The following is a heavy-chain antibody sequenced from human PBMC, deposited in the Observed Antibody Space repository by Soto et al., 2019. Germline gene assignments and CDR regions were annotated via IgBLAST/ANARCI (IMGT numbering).Heavy chain of an antibody. V-gene: IGHV3-30-3*01. CDR3: ARDSAYDSSGYYAQADAFDI. J-gene: IGHJ3*02. CDR1: GFTFSSYA. D-gene: IGHD3-22*01. CDR2: ISYDGSNK. Sequence: GGSLRLSCAASGFTFSSYAMHWVRQAPGKGLEWVAVISYDGSNKYYADSVKGRFTISRDNSKNTLYLQMNSLRAEDTAVYYCARDSAYDSSGYYAQADAFDIWGQGTMVTVSS.